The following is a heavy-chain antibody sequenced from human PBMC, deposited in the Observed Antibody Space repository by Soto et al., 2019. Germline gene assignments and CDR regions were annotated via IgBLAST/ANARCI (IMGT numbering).Heavy chain of an antibody. D-gene: IGHD5-18*01. CDR2: MNPNSGNT. J-gene: IGHJ5*02. V-gene: IGHV1-8*01. CDR3: ARAYGYSYGYYWFGP. CDR1: GYTFTSYD. Sequence: ASVKVSCKASGYTFTSYDINWVRQATGEGLEWMGWMNPNSGNTGYAQKFQGRVTITRNTSVSTAYMELSSLRSEDTAVYYCARAYGYSYGYYWFGPWGQGTLVTVSS.